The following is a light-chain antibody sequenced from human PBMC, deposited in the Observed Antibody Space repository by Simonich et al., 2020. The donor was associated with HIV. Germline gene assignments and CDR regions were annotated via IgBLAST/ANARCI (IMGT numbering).Light chain of an antibody. J-gene: IGKJ1*01. V-gene: IGKV2-30*02. CDR2: KVY. Sequence: DVVMTQSPLSLPVTLGQPASISCRSSQSLVHSDGNTYLNWFQQRPGQPPRRLIYKVYKRDAGVPDRFSGSGSGTDFTLKISRVEAEDVGVYYCMQALQTPWTFGQGTKVEIK. CDR3: MQALQTPWT. CDR1: QSLVHSDGNTY.